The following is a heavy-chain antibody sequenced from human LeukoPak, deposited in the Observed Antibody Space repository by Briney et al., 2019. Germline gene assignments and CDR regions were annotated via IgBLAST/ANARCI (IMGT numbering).Heavy chain of an antibody. Sequence: SETLSLTCAVYVGSFSGYYWSWIRQPPGKGLEWIGSIYHSGSTYYNPSLKSRVTISVDTSKNQFSLKLSSVTAADTAVYYCARDGYSYGSVGNYMDVWGKGTTVTISS. V-gene: IGHV4-34*01. CDR3: ARDGYSYGSVGNYMDV. J-gene: IGHJ6*03. CDR2: IYHSGST. D-gene: IGHD5-18*01. CDR1: VGSFSGYY.